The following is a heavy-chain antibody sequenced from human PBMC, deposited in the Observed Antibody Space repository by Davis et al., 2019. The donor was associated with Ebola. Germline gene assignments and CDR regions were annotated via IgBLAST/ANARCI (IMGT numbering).Heavy chain of an antibody. CDR2: IDPSDSYT. V-gene: IGHV5-10-1*01. CDR3: ARQNYDFWSGYYGVDY. Sequence: GESLKISCKGSGYSFTSYWISWVRQMPGKGLEWMGRIDPSDSYTNYSPSFQGHVTISADKSISTAYLQWSSLKASDTAMYYCARQNYDFWSGYYGVDYWGQGTLVTVSS. D-gene: IGHD3-3*01. J-gene: IGHJ4*02. CDR1: GYSFTSYW.